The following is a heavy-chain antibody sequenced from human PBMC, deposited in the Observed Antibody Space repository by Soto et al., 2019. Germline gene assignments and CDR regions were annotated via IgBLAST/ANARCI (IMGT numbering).Heavy chain of an antibody. D-gene: IGHD6-13*01. Sequence: GSLRLSCAASGFTFSNYEMNWVRQAPGKGLEWVSYISSSGRTTYYADSVKGRFTISRDDAEKSLYLQMNSLRAEDTALYYCAREPEGIAAALDYWGRGTLVTVSS. V-gene: IGHV3-48*03. CDR3: AREPEGIAAALDY. CDR2: ISSSGRTT. CDR1: GFTFSNYE. J-gene: IGHJ4*02.